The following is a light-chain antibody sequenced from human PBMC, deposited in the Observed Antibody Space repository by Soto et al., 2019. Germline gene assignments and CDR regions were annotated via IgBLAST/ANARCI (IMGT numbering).Light chain of an antibody. CDR2: EVT. CDR3: SSYTSSDSYV. Sequence: QSALTQPASVSGSPGQSITISCTGTSSDVGAYNYVSWYQQHPGEAPKVMIYEVTNRPSGVSNRFSGSKSGSTASLTISGLQAEDEADYYCSSYTSSDSYVFGPGTKLTVL. J-gene: IGLJ1*01. CDR1: SSDVGAYNY. V-gene: IGLV2-14*01.